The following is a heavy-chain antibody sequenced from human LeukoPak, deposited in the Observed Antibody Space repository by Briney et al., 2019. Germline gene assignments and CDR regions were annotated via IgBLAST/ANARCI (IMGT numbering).Heavy chain of an antibody. CDR1: GYSFTSYW. J-gene: IGHJ5*02. V-gene: IGHV5-51*01. CDR3: ARQEYCSGGSCYTWFDP. CDR2: IYPGDSNT. D-gene: IGHD2-15*01. Sequence: GESLKISCKGSGYSFTSYWIGWVRQMPGKGLEWMGIIYPGDSNTRYSPSFQGQVTISADKSISTAYLQWSSLKASDTAMYYCARQEYCSGGSCYTWFDPWGQGTLVIVSS.